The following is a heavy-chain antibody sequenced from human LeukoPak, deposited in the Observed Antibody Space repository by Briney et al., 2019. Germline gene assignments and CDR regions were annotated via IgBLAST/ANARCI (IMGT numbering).Heavy chain of an antibody. CDR1: GDSVSGNSAA. D-gene: IGHD3-16*02. Sequence: SQTLSLTCAITGDSVSGNSAAWNWIRQSPSRGLEWLGRTYYRSKWYNDYAVSVKSRITINPDTSKNQFSLQLNSVTPEDTAVYYCARDSGDSPWYDYVWGSYRIFDYWGQGTLVTVSS. CDR2: TYYRSKWYN. CDR3: ARDSGDSPWYDYVWGSYRIFDY. J-gene: IGHJ4*02. V-gene: IGHV6-1*01.